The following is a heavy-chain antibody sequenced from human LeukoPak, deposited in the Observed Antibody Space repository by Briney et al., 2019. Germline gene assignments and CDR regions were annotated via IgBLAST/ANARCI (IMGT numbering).Heavy chain of an antibody. J-gene: IGHJ2*01. Sequence: PGGSLRLSCVGSGVNFQDSYMNWVRQAPGKGLEWISFISPKASTMFYADSVRGRFTVSRDNANKSFFLQMNSLTAADTAVYYCATTLAEASYWFFDLWGRGTLVTVSS. CDR1: GVNFQDSY. CDR3: ATTLAEASYWFFDL. CDR2: ISPKASTM. V-gene: IGHV3-11*01. D-gene: IGHD3-16*02.